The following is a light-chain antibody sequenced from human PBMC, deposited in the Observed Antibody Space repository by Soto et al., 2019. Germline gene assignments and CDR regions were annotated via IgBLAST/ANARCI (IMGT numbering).Light chain of an antibody. Sequence: EIVLTQSPGTLSLSPGERATLSCRASQSVSSSYLAWYQQKPGQAPRLLIYGASSRATGIPDRFSGSGSGTYFTLTISRLEPEDFAVYYWQQYGSSPQRTFGGGNQVEIK. CDR2: GAS. CDR3: QQYGSSPQRT. CDR1: QSVSSSY. V-gene: IGKV3-20*01. J-gene: IGKJ4*01.